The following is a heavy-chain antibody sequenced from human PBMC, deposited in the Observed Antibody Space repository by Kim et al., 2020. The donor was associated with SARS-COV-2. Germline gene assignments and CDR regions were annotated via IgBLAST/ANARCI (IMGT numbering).Heavy chain of an antibody. Sequence: ASVKVSCKASNYTFTKFGLSWVRQAPGQGLEWMGWINTYTGNTKYNQKFRDRVTVTTDTPSTTVSLELRSLRSDDTAVYYCARSFSTILCIGEPNVFDVW. CDR1: NYTFTKFG. V-gene: IGHV1-18*01. CDR2: INTYTGNT. D-gene: IGHD3-10*01. J-gene: IGHJ3*01. CDR3: ARSFSTILCIGEPNVFDV.